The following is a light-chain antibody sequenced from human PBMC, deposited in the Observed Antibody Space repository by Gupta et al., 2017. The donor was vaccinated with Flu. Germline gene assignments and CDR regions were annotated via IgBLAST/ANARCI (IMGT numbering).Light chain of an antibody. CDR3: TSAATTDTLV. CDR1: RGDIGDYKY. CDR2: EVI. Sequence: SITISCTGSRGDIGDYKYVSWYQQYPGTSPRLIIYEVINRPSWVSSRFSASKSGNTALLTISGHQAEDEADYFCTSAATTDTLVFGSGTTVTVL. J-gene: IGLJ1*01. V-gene: IGLV2-14*03.